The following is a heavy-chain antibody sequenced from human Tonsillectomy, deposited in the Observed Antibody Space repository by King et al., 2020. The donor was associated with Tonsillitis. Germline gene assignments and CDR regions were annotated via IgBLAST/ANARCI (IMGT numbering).Heavy chain of an antibody. D-gene: IGHD2-15*01. J-gene: IGHJ5*02. CDR3: ARNSGGAYNWFDP. Sequence: TLKESGPALVKPTQTLTLTCTFSGFSLSTSGMRVSWIRQPPGKALEWLARIDWDDDKFYSTSLKTRLTISKDTSKNQVVLKMTNMDPVDTATYYCARNSGGAYNWFDPWGQGTLGTGSP. CDR1: GFSLSTSGMR. CDR2: IDWDDDK. V-gene: IGHV2-70*04.